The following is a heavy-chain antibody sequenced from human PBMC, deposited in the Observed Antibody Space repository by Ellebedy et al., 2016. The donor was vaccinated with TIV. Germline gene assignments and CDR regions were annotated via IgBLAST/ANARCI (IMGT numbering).Heavy chain of an antibody. CDR2: ISYDGSNK. J-gene: IGHJ4*02. CDR3: ARDPVLWFGEFDY. Sequence: GGSLRLXXAASGFTFSSYAMHWVRQAPGKGLEWVAVISYDGSNKYYADSVKGRFTISRDNSKNTLYLQMNSLRAEDTAVYYCARDPVLWFGEFDYWGQGTLVTVSS. CDR1: GFTFSSYA. V-gene: IGHV3-30*04. D-gene: IGHD3-10*01.